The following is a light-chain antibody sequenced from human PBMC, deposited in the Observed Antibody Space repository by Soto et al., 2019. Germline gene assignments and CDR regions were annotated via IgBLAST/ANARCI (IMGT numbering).Light chain of an antibody. V-gene: IGKV3-20*01. CDR3: QQYVSSPWT. J-gene: IGKJ1*01. CDR2: GAS. CDR1: QSVSNSY. Sequence: EIVLTQSPGTLSLSPGERVTLSCRASQSVSNSYLAWYQQKPGQAPRLLIYGASSRATGIPDRFSGSGSGTDLTLTISRPEPEDFAVYYCQQYVSSPWTFGQGTKVEIK.